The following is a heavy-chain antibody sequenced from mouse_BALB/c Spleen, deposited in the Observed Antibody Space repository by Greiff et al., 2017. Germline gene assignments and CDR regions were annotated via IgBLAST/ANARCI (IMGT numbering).Heavy chain of an antibody. J-gene: IGHJ2*01. D-gene: IGHD2-2*01. Sequence: EVQLVESGGGLVKPGGSLKLSCAASGFTFSSYAMSWVRQTPEKRLEWVATISSGSSTIYYADTVKGRFTISRDNPKNTLFLQMTSLRSEDTAMYYCARGGYGYDYDYWGQGTTLTVSS. CDR3: ARGGYGYDYDY. CDR2: ISSGSSTI. V-gene: IGHV5-9-3*01. CDR1: GFTFSSYA.